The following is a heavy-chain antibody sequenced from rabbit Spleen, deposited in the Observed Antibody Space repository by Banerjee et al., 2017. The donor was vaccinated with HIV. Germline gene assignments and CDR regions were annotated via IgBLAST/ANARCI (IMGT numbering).Heavy chain of an antibody. J-gene: IGHJ4*01. Sequence: QQQLEESGGGLVKPGGTLTLTCKASGIDFSGGNDICWVRQAPGKGLEWIACIDGGRSDTTYYANWAKGRFTISKTSSTTVTLQVTSLTAADTATYFCARETSSGWGVVSYYFNLWGQGTLVTVS. CDR2: IDGGRSDTT. D-gene: IGHD4-1*01. CDR3: ARETSSGWGVVSYYFNL. CDR1: GIDFSGGND. V-gene: IGHV1S45*01.